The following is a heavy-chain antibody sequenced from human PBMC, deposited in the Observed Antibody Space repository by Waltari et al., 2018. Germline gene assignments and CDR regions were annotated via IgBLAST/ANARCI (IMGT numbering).Heavy chain of an antibody. Sequence: QVHLEESGPRLVKPSGTLSLTCAVSGVSISASNWWTWVRPPPGKGLEYIGEVFYSGRTKYNPSLKNRVTISVDKSRNNFSLQLTSVTAADTAVYFCANINRAVLGAYNYWGQGILVSVSS. CDR1: GVSISASNW. J-gene: IGHJ4*02. CDR2: VFYSGRT. D-gene: IGHD2-21*01. V-gene: IGHV4-4*02. CDR3: ANINRAVLGAYNY.